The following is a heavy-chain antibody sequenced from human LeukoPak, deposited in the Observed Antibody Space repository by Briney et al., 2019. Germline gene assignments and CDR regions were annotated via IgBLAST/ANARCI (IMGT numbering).Heavy chain of an antibody. J-gene: IGHJ4*02. D-gene: IGHD6-13*01. Sequence: SETLSLTCTVSGGSISSYYWSWIRQPAGKGLEWIGRIYTSGSTNYNPSLKSRVTMSVDTSKNQFSLKLSSVTAADTAEYYCAGLGPYSSSWYGTFDYWGQGTLVTVSS. CDR3: AGLGPYSSSWYGTFDY. CDR1: GGSISSYY. V-gene: IGHV4-4*07. CDR2: IYTSGST.